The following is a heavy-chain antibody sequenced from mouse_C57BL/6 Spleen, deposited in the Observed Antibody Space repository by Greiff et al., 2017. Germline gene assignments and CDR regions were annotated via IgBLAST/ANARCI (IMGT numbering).Heavy chain of an antibody. CDR2: ISDGGSYT. CDR1: GFTFSSYA. CDR3: ARENGPYAMDY. J-gene: IGHJ4*01. Sequence: EVKLVESGGGLVKPGGSLKLSCAASGFTFSSYAMSWVRQTPEKRLEWVATISDGGSYTYYPDNVKGRFTISRDNAKNNLYLEMSHLKSEETAMYYCARENGPYAMDYWGQGTSGTVSS. V-gene: IGHV5-4*01.